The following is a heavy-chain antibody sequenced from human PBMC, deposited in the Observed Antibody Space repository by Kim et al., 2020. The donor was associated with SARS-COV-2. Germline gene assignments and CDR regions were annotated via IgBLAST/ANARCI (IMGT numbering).Heavy chain of an antibody. D-gene: IGHD5-18*01. CDR2: ISSSSSYI. V-gene: IGHV3-21*01. CDR3: ARDALDTAMVYGMDV. CDR1: GFTFSSYS. Sequence: GGSLRLSCAASGFTFSSYSMNWVRQAPGKGLEWVSSISSSSSYIYYADSVKGRFTISRDNAKNSLYLQMNSLRAEDTAVYYCARDALDTAMVYGMDVWGQGTTVTVSS. J-gene: IGHJ6*02.